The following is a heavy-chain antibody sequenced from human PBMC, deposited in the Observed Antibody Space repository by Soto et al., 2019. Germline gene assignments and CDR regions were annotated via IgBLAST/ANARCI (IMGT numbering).Heavy chain of an antibody. CDR2: INPNSGGT. V-gene: IGHV1-2*04. J-gene: IGHJ4*02. Sequence: ASVKVSCKASGYTFTGYYMHWVRQAPGQGLEWMGWINPNSGGTNYAQKFQGWVTMTRDTSISTAYMELSRLRSDDTAVYSCARGAGPGPPYDYFDYWGQGTLVTVSS. D-gene: IGHD2-8*01. CDR3: ARGAGPGPPYDYFDY. CDR1: GYTFTGYY.